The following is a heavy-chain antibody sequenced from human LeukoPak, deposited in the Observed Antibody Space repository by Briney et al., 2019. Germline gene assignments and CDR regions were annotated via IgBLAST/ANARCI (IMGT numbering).Heavy chain of an antibody. J-gene: IGHJ4*02. CDR2: IWYDGSNK. Sequence: GGSLRLSCAASGFTFSSYGVHWVRQAPGKGLEWVAVIWYDGSNKYYADSVKGRFTISRDNSKNTLYLQMNSLRAEDTAVYYCARDEDLSRDGYNQAFDYWGQGTLVTVSS. CDR3: ARDEDLSRDGYNQAFDY. D-gene: IGHD5-24*01. CDR1: GFTFSSYG. V-gene: IGHV3-33*01.